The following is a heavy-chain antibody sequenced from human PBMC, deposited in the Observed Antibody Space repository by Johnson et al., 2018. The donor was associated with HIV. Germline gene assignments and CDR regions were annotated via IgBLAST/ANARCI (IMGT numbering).Heavy chain of an antibody. D-gene: IGHD6-19*01. CDR3: TRVGIAVAGALPI. Sequence: EVQLVESGGGVVQPGRSLRLSCAASGFTFSSYWMSWFRQAPGKGLAWVADIKQAGGEKYYVDSVKGGYTISRDNSKNTLYLQMESLKTEDTAVYYFTRVGIAVAGALPIWGQGTMVTVSS. J-gene: IGHJ3*02. CDR2: IKQAGGEK. V-gene: IGHV3-7*03. CDR1: GFTFSSYW.